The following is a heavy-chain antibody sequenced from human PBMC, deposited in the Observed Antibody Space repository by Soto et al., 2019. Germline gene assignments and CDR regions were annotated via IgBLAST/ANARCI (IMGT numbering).Heavy chain of an antibody. Sequence: QVTLKESGPVLVKPTETLTLTCTVSGFSLSNARMGVSWIRQPPGKALEWLAHIFSNDEKSYSTSLKSRLTISKHTSKSQVVLTLTNLDPVDTATYYCARIHPAYDFWSDWYGWFDPWGQGTLVTVSS. J-gene: IGHJ5*02. CDR3: ARIHPAYDFWSDWYGWFDP. CDR2: IFSNDEK. D-gene: IGHD3-3*01. V-gene: IGHV2-26*01. CDR1: GFSLSNARMG.